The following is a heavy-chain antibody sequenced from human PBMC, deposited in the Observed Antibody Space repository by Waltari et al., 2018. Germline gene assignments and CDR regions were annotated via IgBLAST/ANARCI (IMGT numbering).Heavy chain of an antibody. CDR1: GGSISSYY. CDR2: IYTSGST. D-gene: IGHD6-19*01. V-gene: IGHV4-4*07. CDR3: ARDEGSGNYYMDV. Sequence: QVQLQESGPGLVKPSETLSLTCTVSGGSISSYYWSWIRQPAGKGLEWIGRIYTSGSTNYNPSLKSLVTMAVDTSKNQFSLKLSSVTAADTAVYYWARDEGSGNYYMDVWGKGTTVTVSS. J-gene: IGHJ6*03.